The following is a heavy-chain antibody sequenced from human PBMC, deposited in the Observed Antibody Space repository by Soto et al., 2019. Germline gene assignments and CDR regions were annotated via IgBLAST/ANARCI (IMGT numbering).Heavy chain of an antibody. Sequence: QVQLVQSGAEVKKPGSSVKVSCKASGGTFSSYTISWVRQAPGQGREWMGRIIPILGIANYAQKFQGRVTITADKSTSTAYMELSSLRSEDTAVYYCARDSGYCSSTSCYEIDYWGQGTLVTVSS. V-gene: IGHV1-69*08. CDR1: GGTFSSYT. CDR2: IIPILGIA. J-gene: IGHJ4*02. D-gene: IGHD2-2*01. CDR3: ARDSGYCSSTSCYEIDY.